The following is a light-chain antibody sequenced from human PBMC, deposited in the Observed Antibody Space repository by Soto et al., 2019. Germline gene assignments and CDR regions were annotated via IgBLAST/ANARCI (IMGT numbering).Light chain of an antibody. CDR2: GAS. J-gene: IGKJ5*01. V-gene: IGKV1-17*03. Sequence: DIQMTQSPSAMSASVGDRVTITCRASQGIHKYLAWFQQKPGKVPKRLIYGASNLQSGVPSRFSGRGSGTEFTLTISSLQPEDFATYYWLQHNFYPPTFGQGTRLE. CDR3: LQHNFYPPT. CDR1: QGIHKY.